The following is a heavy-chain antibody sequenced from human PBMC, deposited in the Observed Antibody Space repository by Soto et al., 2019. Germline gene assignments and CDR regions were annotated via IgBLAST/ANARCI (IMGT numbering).Heavy chain of an antibody. CDR2: ISAYNGNT. Sequence: VKLVQSGAEVKKPGASVKVSCKASGYTFTSYGISWVRQAPGQGLEWMGWISAYNGNTNYAQKVQGRVTKTTDTSACRAYIWLRCMRSDETSVYYCARGQVLIWDYWEQGTLVNVSS. J-gene: IGHJ4*02. D-gene: IGHD2-2*01. CDR1: GYTFTSYG. CDR3: ARGQVLIWDY. V-gene: IGHV1-18*01.